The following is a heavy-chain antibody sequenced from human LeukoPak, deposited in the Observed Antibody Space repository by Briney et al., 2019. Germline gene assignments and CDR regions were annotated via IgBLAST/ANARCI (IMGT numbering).Heavy chain of an antibody. Sequence: GGSLRLSCAASGFSFNRYSMNWVRQAPGKGLEWVSAISGSGGSTYYADSVKGRFTISRDNSKNTLYLQMNSLRAEDTAVYYCAKDTGAAAGTDFGYWGQGTLVTVSS. J-gene: IGHJ4*02. V-gene: IGHV3-23*01. CDR1: GFSFNRYS. CDR3: AKDTGAAAGTDFGY. CDR2: ISGSGGST. D-gene: IGHD6-13*01.